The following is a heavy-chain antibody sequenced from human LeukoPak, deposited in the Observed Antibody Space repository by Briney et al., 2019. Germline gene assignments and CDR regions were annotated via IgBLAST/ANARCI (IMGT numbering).Heavy chain of an antibody. CDR3: ASRDGEGPYAFDI. CDR2: INPSGGST. D-gene: IGHD5-24*01. V-gene: IGHV1-46*01. CDR1: GYTFTSYY. J-gene: IGHJ3*02. Sequence: GASVKVSCKASGYTFTSYYMHWVRQAPGQGLEWMGIINPSGGSTSYAQKFQGRVTMARDMSTSTVYMELSSLRSEDTAVYYCASRDGEGPYAFDIWGQGTMVTVSS.